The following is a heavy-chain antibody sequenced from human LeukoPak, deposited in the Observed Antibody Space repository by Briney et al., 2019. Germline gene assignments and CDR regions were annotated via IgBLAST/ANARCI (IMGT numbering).Heavy chain of an antibody. D-gene: IGHD3-3*01. CDR2: IYSGGST. V-gene: IGHV3-66*01. CDR3: ARSSEWLLDYFDY. Sequence: PGGSLRLSCAASGFTVSSNYMSWVRQAPGKGLEWVSVIYSGGSTYYADSVKGRFTISRDNSKNTLYLQMNSLRAEDTAVYYCARSSEWLLDYFDYWGQGTLVTVSS. J-gene: IGHJ4*02. CDR1: GFTVSSNY.